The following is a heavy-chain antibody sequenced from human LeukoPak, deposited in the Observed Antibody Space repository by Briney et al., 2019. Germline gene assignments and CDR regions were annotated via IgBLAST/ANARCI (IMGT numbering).Heavy chain of an antibody. D-gene: IGHD7-27*01. CDR2: INSDGSDT. CDR1: GFTFRNHW. Sequence: PGGSLRLSCAASGFTFRNHWMHWVRQAPGKGLVWVARINSDGSDTSHADSVEGRFTISRDNAKDTLYLQMNSRRVEDTAVYYGARKNWGIDYWGQGTLVAVSS. V-gene: IGHV3-74*01. J-gene: IGHJ4*02. CDR3: ARKNWGIDY.